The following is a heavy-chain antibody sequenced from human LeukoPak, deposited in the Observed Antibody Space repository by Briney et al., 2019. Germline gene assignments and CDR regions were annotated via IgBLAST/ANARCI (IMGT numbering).Heavy chain of an antibody. D-gene: IGHD2-2*01. J-gene: IGHJ4*02. CDR2: VDPADGEA. V-gene: IGHV1-69-2*01. Sequence: ASVKVSCKASGYTFTDYYMHWVQQAPGKGLQWMGRVDPADGEAAYAEKFQGRVTITADPSRATAYMELAGLRSEDTAIYYSVTEGYCTSDSCYVHWGQGTLVTVSS. CDR3: VTEGYCTSDSCYVH. CDR1: GYTFTDYY.